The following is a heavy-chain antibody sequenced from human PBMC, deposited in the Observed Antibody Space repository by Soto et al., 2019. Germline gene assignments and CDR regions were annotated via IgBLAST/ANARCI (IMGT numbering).Heavy chain of an antibody. Sequence: SVKVSCKASGTTFSNYAIGWVRQAPGQGLEWMGGIILPFGTPNYAQKFQGRVTISADESMTTAYMELRGLRSEDTAVYYCVRGPDYEGYFDYWGQGTLVTSPQ. J-gene: IGHJ4*02. V-gene: IGHV1-69*13. CDR1: GTTFSNYA. D-gene: IGHD3-22*01. CDR2: IILPFGTP. CDR3: VRGPDYEGYFDY.